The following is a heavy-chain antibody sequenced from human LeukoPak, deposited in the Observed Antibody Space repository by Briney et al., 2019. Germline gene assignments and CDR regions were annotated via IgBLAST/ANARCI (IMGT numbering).Heavy chain of an antibody. CDR1: GFTFNTYG. CDR2: ISYDGSNK. J-gene: IGHJ3*02. D-gene: IGHD2-2*01. CDR3: AKGDIVVESGGGKFYPLDAFDI. Sequence: GRSLRLSCAASGFTFNTYGIHWARQAPGEGPEWVAVISYDGSNKYYADSVKGRFTISRDNSKNTLYLQMNSLRTEDTAVYYCAKGDIVVESGGGKFYPLDAFDIWGQGTMVTVSS. V-gene: IGHV3-30*18.